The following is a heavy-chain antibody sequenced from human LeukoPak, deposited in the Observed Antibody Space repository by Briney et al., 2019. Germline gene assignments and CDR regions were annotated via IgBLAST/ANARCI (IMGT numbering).Heavy chain of an antibody. D-gene: IGHD5-12*01. Sequence: QAGGSLRLSCAASGFTFSSYWMHWVRQAPGKGLVWVSRINSDGSSTNYADSVKGRFTISRDNAKNTLYLQMNSLRAEDTAVYYCGRAGRWVGTTNFDNWGQGTLVTVSS. CDR1: GFTFSSYW. CDR2: INSDGSST. J-gene: IGHJ4*02. V-gene: IGHV3-74*01. CDR3: GRAGRWVGTTNFDN.